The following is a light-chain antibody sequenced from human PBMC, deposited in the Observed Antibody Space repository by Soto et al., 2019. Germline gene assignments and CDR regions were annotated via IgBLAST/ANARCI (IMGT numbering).Light chain of an antibody. CDR3: CSYAGDSYL. CDR2: DVT. CDR1: SSDVGRYDY. J-gene: IGLJ1*01. V-gene: IGLV2-11*01. Sequence: QSVLTQPRSVSGSPGQSVTISCTGSSSDVGRYDYVSWYQQHPGKAPKLIIYDVTQRPSGVPDHFSGSKSGNTASLTISGLQAYDEADYYCCSYAGDSYLFGTGTKLTVL.